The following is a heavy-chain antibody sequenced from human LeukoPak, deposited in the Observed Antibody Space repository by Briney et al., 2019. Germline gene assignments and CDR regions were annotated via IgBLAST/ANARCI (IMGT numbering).Heavy chain of an antibody. CDR3: AKLHHSYDSSGYYHFDAFDI. CDR1: GFTFSSYA. CDR2: ISGSGGST. Sequence: TGGSLRLSCAASGFTFSSYAMSWVRQAPGKGLEWVSAISGSGGSTYYADYVKGRFTISRDNSKNTLYLQMNSLRAEDTAVYYCAKLHHSYDSSGYYHFDAFDIWGQGTMVTVSS. J-gene: IGHJ3*02. V-gene: IGHV3-23*01. D-gene: IGHD3-22*01.